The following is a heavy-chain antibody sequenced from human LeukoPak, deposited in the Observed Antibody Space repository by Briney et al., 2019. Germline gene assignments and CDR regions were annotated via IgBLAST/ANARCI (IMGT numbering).Heavy chain of an antibody. CDR2: INPNSGGT. CDR3: ARGTAGGWYSGY. D-gene: IGHD6-19*01. J-gene: IGHJ4*02. V-gene: IGHV1-2*02. Sequence: ASVKVSCKASGYTFTSYYMHWVRQAPGQGLEWMGWINPNSGGTNYAQKFQGRVTMTRDTSISTAYMELSRLRSDDTAVYYCARGTAGGWYSGYWGQGTLVTVSS. CDR1: GYTFTSYY.